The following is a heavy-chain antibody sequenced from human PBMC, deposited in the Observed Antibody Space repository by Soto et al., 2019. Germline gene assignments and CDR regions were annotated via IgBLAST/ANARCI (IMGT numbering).Heavy chain of an antibody. V-gene: IGHV3-33*01. J-gene: IGHJ3*02. CDR3: AIQKLSTAPCFQAIDI. Sequence: GGSLRFSCAASGFTFRSYGVHWVRQAPGKGLEWVAVIWYDGSNKYYADSVKGRFTISRDNSKSTLYLQMNSLRAEDTAVYYCAIQKLSTAPCFQAIDIWEKGTMFSV. D-gene: IGHD4-4*01. CDR1: GFTFRSYG. CDR2: IWYDGSNK.